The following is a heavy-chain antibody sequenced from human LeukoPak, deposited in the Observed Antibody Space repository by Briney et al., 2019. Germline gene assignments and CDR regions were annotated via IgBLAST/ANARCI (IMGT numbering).Heavy chain of an antibody. CDR2: IYSGGST. J-gene: IGHJ4*02. D-gene: IGHD1-26*01. CDR3: AHYSGSYPPNY. V-gene: IGHV3-66*02. CDR1: GFTVSSNY. Sequence: GGSLRLSCAASGFTVSSNYMSWVRQAPGKGLEWVSVIYSGGSTYYADSVKGRFTISRDNSKNTLYLQMNSLRAKDTAVYYCAHYSGSYPPNYWGQGTLVTVSS.